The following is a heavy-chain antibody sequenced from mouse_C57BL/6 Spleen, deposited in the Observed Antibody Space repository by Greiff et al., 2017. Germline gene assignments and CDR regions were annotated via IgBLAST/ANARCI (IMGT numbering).Heavy chain of an antibody. Sequence: VKLQESGAELVKPGASVKISCKASGYAFSSYWMNWVKQRPGKGLEWIGQIYPGDGDTNYNGKFKGKATLTADKSSSTAYMQLSSLTSEDSAVYFCARAMGLDYWYFDVWGTGTTVTVSS. J-gene: IGHJ1*03. D-gene: IGHD4-1*01. V-gene: IGHV1-80*01. CDR1: GYAFSSYW. CDR3: ARAMGLDYWYFDV. CDR2: IYPGDGDT.